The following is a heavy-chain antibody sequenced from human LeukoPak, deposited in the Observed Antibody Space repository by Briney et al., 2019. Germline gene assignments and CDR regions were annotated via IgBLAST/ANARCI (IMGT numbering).Heavy chain of an antibody. CDR1: GFTFSSYE. D-gene: IGHD2-2*01. Sequence: AGGSLRLSCAASGFTFSSYEMNWVRQAPGKGREWVSYISSSGTTIYYADSVKGRFTISRDNAKNSLYLQMNSLRAEDTAVYYCARRYCSSTSCLIDYWGQGTLVTVSS. V-gene: IGHV3-48*03. J-gene: IGHJ4*02. CDR2: ISSSGTTI. CDR3: ARRYCSSTSCLIDY.